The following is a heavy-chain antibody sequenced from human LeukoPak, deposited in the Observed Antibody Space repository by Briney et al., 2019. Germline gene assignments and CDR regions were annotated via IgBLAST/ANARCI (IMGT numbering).Heavy chain of an antibody. CDR1: GGSISSYY. Sequence: PSETLSLTCTVSGGSISSYYWNWIRQPAGEGLEWIGRTYISGATNYNPSLKSRITMSLDTSKNQFSLTLSSVTAADTAVYYCARSDGYGLVGIWGQGTMVTVSS. CDR2: TYISGAT. D-gene: IGHD3-10*01. CDR3: ARSDGYGLVGI. J-gene: IGHJ3*02. V-gene: IGHV4-4*07.